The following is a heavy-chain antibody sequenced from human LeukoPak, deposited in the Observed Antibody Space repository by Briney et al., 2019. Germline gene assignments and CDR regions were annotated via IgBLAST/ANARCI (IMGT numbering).Heavy chain of an antibody. V-gene: IGHV4-34*01. D-gene: IGHD3-10*01. CDR1: GGSFSGNY. CDR2: INNSGST. J-gene: IGHJ4*02. CDR3: ARGYNRGSYYNN. Sequence: SETLSLTCVVYGGSFSGNYWSWIRQPPGKGLEWIGEINNSGSTNYNPSLKSRVTISVDTSKNQFSLKLSSVTAADTAVYYCARGYNRGSYYNNWGQGTQVTVSS.